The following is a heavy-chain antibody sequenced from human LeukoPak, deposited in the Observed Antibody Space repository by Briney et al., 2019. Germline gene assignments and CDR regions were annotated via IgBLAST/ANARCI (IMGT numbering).Heavy chain of an antibody. D-gene: IGHD3-22*01. CDR1: GGSISSYY. J-gene: IGHJ3*02. CDR2: IYTSGST. Sequence: KTSETLSLTCTVSGGSISSYYWSWIRQPAGKGLEWIGRIYTSGSTNYNPSLKGRVTMSVDTSKNQFSLKLSSVTAADTAVYYCARDRYYYDSSGYYSAFDIWGQGTMVTVSS. V-gene: IGHV4-4*07. CDR3: ARDRYYYDSSGYYSAFDI.